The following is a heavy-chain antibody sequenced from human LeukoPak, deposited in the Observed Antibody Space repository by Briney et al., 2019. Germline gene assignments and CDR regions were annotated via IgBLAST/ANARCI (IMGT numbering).Heavy chain of an antibody. V-gene: IGHV3-30*18. Sequence: GGSLRLSCAASGFTFSSYGMHWVRQAPGKGLEWVSIISYDGGDKYYADSVKGRFTISRDNSRNTLYLQMNSLRPEDTAVYYCAKGGSGWYFDYWGQGTRVTVSS. D-gene: IGHD6-19*01. CDR2: ISYDGGDK. CDR1: GFTFSSYG. J-gene: IGHJ4*02. CDR3: AKGGSGWYFDY.